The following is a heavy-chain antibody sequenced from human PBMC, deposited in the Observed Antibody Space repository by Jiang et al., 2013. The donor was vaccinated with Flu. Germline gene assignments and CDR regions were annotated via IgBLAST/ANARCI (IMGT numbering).Heavy chain of an antibody. J-gene: IGHJ4*02. Sequence: GSGLVKPSETLSLTCSVSGGSISSYYWSWIRQPPGKGPEWIGYIYNSGTTNYNPSLKNRVTISVDTSKNQFSLRLSSVTAADTAVYYCVRGGPPRVSRLDYWGQGTLGHRLL. CDR2: IYNSGTT. CDR1: GGSISSYY. D-gene: IGHD3-16*01. CDR3: VRGGPPRVSRLDY. V-gene: IGHV4-59*01.